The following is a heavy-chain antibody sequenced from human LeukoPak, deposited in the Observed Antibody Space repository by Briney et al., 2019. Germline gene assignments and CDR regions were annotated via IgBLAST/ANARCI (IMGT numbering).Heavy chain of an antibody. CDR2: IRYDGRNK. V-gene: IGHV3-30*02. D-gene: IGHD5-12*01. J-gene: IGHJ4*02. CDR1: GLTFSSYG. CDR3: AKDGLYSGYDVYDFGY. Sequence: HRGSLRLSCAASGLTFSSYGMHWVRQAPGKGREWVAFIRYDGRNKFYADSVKGRFTISRDNSRNTLYLQMNSLRAEDMGVDYCAKDGLYSGYDVYDFGYWGQGTLVTVSS.